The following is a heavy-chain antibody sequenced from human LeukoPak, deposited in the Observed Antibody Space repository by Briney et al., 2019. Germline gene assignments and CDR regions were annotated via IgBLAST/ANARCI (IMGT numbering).Heavy chain of an antibody. CDR1: GGSISSSSYC. D-gene: IGHD5-18*01. J-gene: IGHJ4*02. Sequence: SETLSLTCTVSGGSISSSSYCWGWIRQPPGKGLEWIGSIYYSGSTYYNPSLKSRVTISVDTSKNQFSLKLSSVTAADTAVYYCARLVYTAMVTAFDYWGQGTLVTVSS. V-gene: IGHV4-39*01. CDR2: IYYSGST. CDR3: ARLVYTAMVTAFDY.